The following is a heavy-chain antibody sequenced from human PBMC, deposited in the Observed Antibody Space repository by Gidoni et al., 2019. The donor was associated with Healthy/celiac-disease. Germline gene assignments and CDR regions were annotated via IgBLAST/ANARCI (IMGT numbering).Heavy chain of an antibody. CDR1: GFTFRSYG. CDR3: AREVHDAFDI. Sequence: QVQLVESGGGVVEPGRSLRLSCAASGFTFRSYGMHLVRPAPGKGLVWVAVIWYDGSNKYYADSVKGRFTISRDKSKNTLYLEMNSLRAEDTAVYYCAREVHDAFDIWGQGTMVTVSS. V-gene: IGHV3-33*01. CDR2: IWYDGSNK. J-gene: IGHJ3*02.